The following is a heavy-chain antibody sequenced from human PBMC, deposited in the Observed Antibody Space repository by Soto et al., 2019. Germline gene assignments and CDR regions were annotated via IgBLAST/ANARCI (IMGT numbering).Heavy chain of an antibody. CDR2: INHSGST. CDR1: GGSFSGYY. CDR3: ARALTPPRGMDV. J-gene: IGHJ6*02. Sequence: QVQLQQWGAGLLKPSETLSLTCAVYGGSFSGYYWSWIRQPPGKGLEWIGEINHSGSTNYNPSLKRRVTISVDTSKNQFSLKLSSVTAADTAVYYCARALTPPRGMDVWGQGTTVTVSS. V-gene: IGHV4-34*01.